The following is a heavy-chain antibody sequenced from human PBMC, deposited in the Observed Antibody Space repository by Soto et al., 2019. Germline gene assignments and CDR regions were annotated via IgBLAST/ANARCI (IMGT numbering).Heavy chain of an antibody. D-gene: IGHD6-13*01. V-gene: IGHV3-30*18. CDR1: GFTFSSYG. CDR3: AKGPSYSSSPVRDWFDP. CDR2: ISYDGSNK. Sequence: QVQLVESGGGVVQPGRSLRLSCAPSGFTFSSYGMHWVRQAPGKGLEWVAVISYDGSNKYYADSVKGRFTISRDNSKNTLYLQMNSLRAEDTAVYYCAKGPSYSSSPVRDWFDPWGQGTLVTVSS. J-gene: IGHJ5*02.